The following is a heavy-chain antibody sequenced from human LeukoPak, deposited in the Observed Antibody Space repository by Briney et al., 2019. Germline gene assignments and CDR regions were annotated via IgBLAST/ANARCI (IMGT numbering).Heavy chain of an antibody. Sequence: GGSLRLSCAASGFTVSSNYMSWVRQAPGKGLEWVSVISGSGGSTYYADSVKGRFTISRDNSKNTLYLQMNSLRAEDTAVYYCARDKRTDAFDIWGQGTMVTVSS. CDR3: ARDKRTDAFDI. CDR2: ISGSGGST. CDR1: GFTVSSNY. V-gene: IGHV3-23*01. J-gene: IGHJ3*02.